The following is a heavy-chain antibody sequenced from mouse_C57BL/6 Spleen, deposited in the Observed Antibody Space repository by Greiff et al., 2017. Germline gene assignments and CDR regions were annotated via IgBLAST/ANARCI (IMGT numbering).Heavy chain of an antibody. Sequence: VQLQQPGAELVMPGASVKLSCKASGYTFTSYWMHWVKQRPGQGLEWIGEIDPSDSYTNYNQKFKGKSTLTVDKSSSTAYMQLSSLTSEDAAVYYCARGNSNYVYYAMDYWGQGTSVTVSS. CDR3: ARGNSNYVYYAMDY. CDR2: IDPSDSYT. CDR1: GYTFTSYW. V-gene: IGHV1-69*01. D-gene: IGHD2-5*01. J-gene: IGHJ4*01.